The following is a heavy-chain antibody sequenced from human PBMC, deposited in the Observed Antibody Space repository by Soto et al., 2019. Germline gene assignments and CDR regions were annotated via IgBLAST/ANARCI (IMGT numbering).Heavy chain of an antibody. CDR2: ISYSGST. CDR1: GGSISSYY. J-gene: IGHJ6*01. D-gene: IGHD2-2*01. CDR3: ARLQSTSWGYYYAVDV. V-gene: IGHV4-59*01. Sequence: QVQLQESGPGLVKPSETLSLTCRISGGSISSYYWNWIRQAPGKGLEWIGFISYSGSTNYNPALTSRVTISVDTSKDQISLGLNSVTAADTAVYYCARLQSTSWGYYYAVDVLGQGTTVTVSS.